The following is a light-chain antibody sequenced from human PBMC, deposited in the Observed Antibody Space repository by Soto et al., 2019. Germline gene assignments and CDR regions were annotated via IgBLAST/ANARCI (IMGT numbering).Light chain of an antibody. CDR2: LGS. V-gene: IGKV2-28*01. Sequence: DIVMTQSLLSLPVTPGEPASISCRTSQSLLHRNGYNYLDWYLQKPGQSPQLLIDLGSNRASGVPDRFSGSESGTDFTLKISRVEAEDVGVYYCMQALQTPFTFGPGTKVDIK. CDR1: QSLLHRNGYNY. CDR3: MQALQTPFT. J-gene: IGKJ3*01.